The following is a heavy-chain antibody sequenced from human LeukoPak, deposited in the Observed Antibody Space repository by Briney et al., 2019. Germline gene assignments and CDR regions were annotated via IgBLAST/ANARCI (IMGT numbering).Heavy chain of an antibody. CDR3: AREAVVSAVDDAFDM. CDR1: GFTSSVYA. D-gene: IGHD2-2*01. Sequence: GGSLRLSCAASGFTSSVYANHWVRQAPGKGLEWVAFIRFDGSNEKYADSVKGRFTISRDKSKNTLYLQMNSLRAEDTAVYYCAREAVVSAVDDAFDMWGQGTMVTVSS. CDR2: IRFDGSNE. J-gene: IGHJ3*02. V-gene: IGHV3-30*02.